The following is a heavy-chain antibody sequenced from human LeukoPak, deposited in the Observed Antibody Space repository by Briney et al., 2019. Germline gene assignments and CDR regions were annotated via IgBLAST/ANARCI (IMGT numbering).Heavy chain of an antibody. CDR3: AKLTTGWFEDF. J-gene: IGHJ4*02. CDR2: IGASDSNT. V-gene: IGHV3-23*01. D-gene: IGHD2-8*02. Sequence: PGGSLRLSCAATGFTLISYSMTWVRQAPGKGLEWVSAIGASDSNTFYADSVKGRFTISRDSSKNTLYLQMNDLRDEDTAVYYCAKLTTGWFEDFWGQGTLVTVSS. CDR1: GFTLISYS.